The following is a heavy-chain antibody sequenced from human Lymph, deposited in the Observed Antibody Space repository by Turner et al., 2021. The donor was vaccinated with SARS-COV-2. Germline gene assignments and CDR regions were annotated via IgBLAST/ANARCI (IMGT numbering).Heavy chain of an antibody. D-gene: IGHD6-19*01. V-gene: IGHV1-69*04. Sequence: QVQLVQSGAEVKKPGSSVKVSCQASGCTFSSYAISWVRQAPGQGLEWMGRIIPILGIANYAQKFQGRVTITADKSTSTAYMELSSLRFEDTAVYYCASRRSYSSGWYEWAYWGQGTLVTVSS. J-gene: IGHJ4*02. CDR3: ASRRSYSSGWYEWAY. CDR1: GCTFSSYA. CDR2: IIPILGIA.